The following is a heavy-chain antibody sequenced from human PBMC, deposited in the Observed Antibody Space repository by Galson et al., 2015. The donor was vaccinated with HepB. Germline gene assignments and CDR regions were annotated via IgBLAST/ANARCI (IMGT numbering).Heavy chain of an antibody. CDR2: IKSKTDGGTT. CDR1: GFTFSNAW. CDR3: TTAIYPGCPSSIRFLEWLLCY. V-gene: IGHV3-15*07. J-gene: IGHJ4*02. D-gene: IGHD3-3*01. Sequence: SLRLSCAASGFTFSNAWMNWVRQAPGKGLEWVGRIKSKTDGGTTDYAAPVKGRFTISRDDSKNTLYLQMNSLKTEDTAVYYCTTAIYPGCPSSIRFLEWLLCYWGQGTLVTVSS.